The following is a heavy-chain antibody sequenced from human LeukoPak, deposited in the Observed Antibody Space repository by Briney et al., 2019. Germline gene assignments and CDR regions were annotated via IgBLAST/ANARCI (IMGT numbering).Heavy chain of an antibody. CDR1: GFTFSSYG. Sequence: GGTLRLSCADSGFTFSSYGMSWVRQAPGKGLEWVSAINTSGGSTYYADSVKGRFTISRDNSKNTLYLQMNSLRAEDTAIYYCAKNGDRGAYCSGGSCYPYFYYYMDVWGKGTTVTIAS. D-gene: IGHD2-15*01. CDR3: AKNGDRGAYCSGGSCYPYFYYYMDV. CDR2: INTSGGST. V-gene: IGHV3-23*01. J-gene: IGHJ6*03.